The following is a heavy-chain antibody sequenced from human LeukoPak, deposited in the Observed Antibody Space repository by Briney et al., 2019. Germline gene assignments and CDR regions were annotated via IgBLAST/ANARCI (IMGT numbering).Heavy chain of an antibody. J-gene: IGHJ5*02. CDR1: GGSFSGYY. D-gene: IGHD4-17*01. Sequence: SETLSLTCAVYGGSFSGYYWSWIRQPPGKGLEWIGEINHSGSTNYNPALKSRVTISVDTSKNQFSLKLSSVTAADTAVYYCARGETDYGDYVGFDPWGQGTLVTV. CDR2: INHSGST. V-gene: IGHV4-34*01. CDR3: ARGETDYGDYVGFDP.